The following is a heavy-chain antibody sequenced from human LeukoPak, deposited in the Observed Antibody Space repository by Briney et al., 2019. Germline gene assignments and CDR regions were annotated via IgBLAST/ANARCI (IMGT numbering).Heavy chain of an antibody. Sequence: PSETLSLTCAVYGGSFSAYYWSWIRQPPGKGLEWIGEINHSGRTKYNPSLKSRVTISVDTSKNQFSLKLSSVTAADTAVYYCARGFPSGITILYWGQGTLVTVSS. V-gene: IGHV4-34*01. CDR3: ARGFPSGITILY. CDR1: GGSFSAYY. J-gene: IGHJ4*02. CDR2: INHSGRT. D-gene: IGHD3-3*01.